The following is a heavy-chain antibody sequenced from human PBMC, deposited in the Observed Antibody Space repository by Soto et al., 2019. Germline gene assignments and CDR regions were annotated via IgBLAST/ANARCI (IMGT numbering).Heavy chain of an antibody. Sequence: PSETLSLTCTVSGGSISSYYWSWIRQPPGKGLEWIGYIYYSGSTNYNPSLKSRVTISVDTSKNQFSLKLSSVTAADTAVYYCARTTYPYRTHYYYMDVWGKGTTVTVSS. V-gene: IGHV4-59*01. J-gene: IGHJ6*03. CDR3: ARTTYPYRTHYYYMDV. CDR2: IYYSGST. D-gene: IGHD4-4*01. CDR1: GGSISSYY.